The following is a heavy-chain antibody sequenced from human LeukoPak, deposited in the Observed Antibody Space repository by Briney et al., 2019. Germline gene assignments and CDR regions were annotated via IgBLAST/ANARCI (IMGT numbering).Heavy chain of an antibody. CDR3: ARDPNCSGGSCYELVGY. D-gene: IGHD2-15*01. CDR1: GFTFSSYA. V-gene: IGHV3-30-3*01. CDR2: ISYDGSNK. J-gene: IGHJ4*02. Sequence: GGSLRLSCAASGFTFSSYAMHWVRQAPGRGLEGVAVISYDGSNKYYADSVKGRFTISRDNSKNTLYLQMNSLRAEDTAVYYCARDPNCSGGSCYELVGYWGQGTLVTVSS.